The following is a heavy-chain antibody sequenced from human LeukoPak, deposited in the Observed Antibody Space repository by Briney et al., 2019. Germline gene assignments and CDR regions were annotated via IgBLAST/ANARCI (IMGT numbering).Heavy chain of an antibody. CDR3: ARVPYCANGICYSRHYFDY. CDR2: ISGSRI. D-gene: IGHD2-8*01. V-gene: IGHV3-48*03. J-gene: IGHJ4*02. CDR1: GFSFSNYD. Sequence: GGSLRLSCAASGFSFSNYDMNWVRQAPGKGLEWLSYISGSRIYYADSVKGRFTISRDNAKNSLFLQMNSPRAEDTAVYYCARVPYCANGICYSRHYFDYWGQGTLVTVSS.